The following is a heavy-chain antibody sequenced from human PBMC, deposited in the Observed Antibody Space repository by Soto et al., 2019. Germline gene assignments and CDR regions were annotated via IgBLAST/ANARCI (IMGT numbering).Heavy chain of an antibody. J-gene: IGHJ5*02. D-gene: IGHD2-2*01. CDR3: ARGKDIVVVPPATLIEWFDP. CDR1: GYTFTSFG. CDR2: ISAYNGNT. Sequence: ASVKVSCKASGYTFTSFGISWVRQAPGQGLEWMGWISAYNGNTNYAQKLQGRVTMTTDTSTSTAYMELRSLRSDDTAVYYCARGKDIVVVPPATLIEWFDPWGQGTLVTVSS. V-gene: IGHV1-18*01.